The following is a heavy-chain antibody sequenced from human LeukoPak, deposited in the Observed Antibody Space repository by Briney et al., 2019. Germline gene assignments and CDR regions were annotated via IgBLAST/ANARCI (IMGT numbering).Heavy chain of an antibody. CDR2: IYASGST. V-gene: IGHV4-4*07. D-gene: IGHD3-9*01. CDR3: AKDRAAAGFYYMDV. Sequence: PSETLSLTCTVSGGSISSYYWSWIRQHAGKGLEWIGRIYASGSTKYNPSLKSRVTISVDKSKNQGSLKVSSVTAADTAVYYCAKDRAAAGFYYMDVWGKGTTVTVSS. CDR1: GGSISSYY. J-gene: IGHJ6*03.